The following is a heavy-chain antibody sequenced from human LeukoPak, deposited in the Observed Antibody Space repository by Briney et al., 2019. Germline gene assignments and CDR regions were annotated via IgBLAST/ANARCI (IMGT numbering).Heavy chain of an antibody. CDR1: GITLSNYG. CDR2: ISDSGGRT. D-gene: IGHD3-22*01. Sequence: TGGSLRLSCAVSGITLSNYGMSWVRQAPGKGLEWVAGISDSGGRTNYADSVKGRFTISRDNRKNTLYLQMNSLRAEDTAVYFCAKRGVVIRVILVGFHKEAYYFDSWGQGALVTVSS. J-gene: IGHJ4*02. V-gene: IGHV3-23*01. CDR3: AKRGVVIRVILVGFHKEAYYFDS.